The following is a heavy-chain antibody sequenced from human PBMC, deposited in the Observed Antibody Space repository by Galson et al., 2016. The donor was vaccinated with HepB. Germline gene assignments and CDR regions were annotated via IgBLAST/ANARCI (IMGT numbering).Heavy chain of an antibody. Sequence: SLRLSCAASGFTFKSYAMNWVRQAPGKGLEWVSGINASGGRTYYADSVKGRFTISRDNAQNSLFLQMNSLGAEDTALYYCARWSAAWDYWCQGIMVTVSS. CDR1: GFTFKSYA. CDR2: INASGGRT. CDR3: ARWSAAWDY. D-gene: IGHD6-13*01. V-gene: IGHV3-23*01. J-gene: IGHJ4*02.